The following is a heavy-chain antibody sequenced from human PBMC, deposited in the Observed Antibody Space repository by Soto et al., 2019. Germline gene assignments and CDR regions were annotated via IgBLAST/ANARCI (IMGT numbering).Heavy chain of an antibody. CDR2: IKQDGSEK. CDR3: AREDKSAVAGGDAFDI. V-gene: IGHV3-7*01. Sequence: PGGSLRLSCAASGFTFSSYWMSWVRQAPGKGLEWVANIKQDGSEKYYVDSVKGRFTISRDNAKNSLYLQMNSLRAEDTAVYYCAREDKSAVAGGDAFDIWGQGTMVTVSS. CDR1: GFTFSSYW. D-gene: IGHD6-19*01. J-gene: IGHJ3*02.